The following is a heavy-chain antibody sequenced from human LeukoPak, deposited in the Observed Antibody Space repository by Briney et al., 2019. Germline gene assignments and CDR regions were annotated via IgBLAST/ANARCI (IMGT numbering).Heavy chain of an antibody. CDR1: GGSFSGYY. CDR2: INHSGST. D-gene: IGHD1-1*01. CDR3: ARDRVRGNANPYFDY. V-gene: IGHV4-34*01. Sequence: SETLSLTCAVYGGSFSGYYWSWIRQPPGKGLEWIGEINHSGSTNYNPSLKSRVTISVDTSKNQFSLKLSSVTAADTAVYYCARDRVRGNANPYFDYWGQGTLVTVSS. J-gene: IGHJ4*02.